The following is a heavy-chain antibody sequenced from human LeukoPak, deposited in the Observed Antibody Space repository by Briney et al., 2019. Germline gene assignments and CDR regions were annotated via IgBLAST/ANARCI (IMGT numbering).Heavy chain of an antibody. CDR3: ARDVEMRHYYDSSRYYQNWFDP. V-gene: IGHV1-2*02. Sequence: ASVKVSCKASGYTFTGCYMHWVRQAPGQGLEWMGWINPNSGGTNYAQKFQGRVTMTRDTTISTAYMELSRLRSDDTAVYYCARDVEMRHYYDSSRYYQNWFDPWGQGTLVPVSS. D-gene: IGHD3-22*01. J-gene: IGHJ5*02. CDR2: INPNSGGT. CDR1: GYTFTGCY.